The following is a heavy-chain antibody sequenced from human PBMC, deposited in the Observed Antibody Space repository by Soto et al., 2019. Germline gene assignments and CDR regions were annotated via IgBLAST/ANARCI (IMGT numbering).Heavy chain of an antibody. CDR2: ISSSSSYI. D-gene: IGHD6-6*01. CDR3: ARDLYSSSARYFDY. CDR1: GFTFSSYS. V-gene: IGHV3-21*01. J-gene: IGHJ4*02. Sequence: GGSLRLSCAASGFTFSSYSMNWARQAPGKGLEWVSSISSSSSYIYYADSVKGRFTISRDNAKNSLYLQMNSLRAEDTAVYYCARDLYSSSARYFDYWGQGTLVTVSS.